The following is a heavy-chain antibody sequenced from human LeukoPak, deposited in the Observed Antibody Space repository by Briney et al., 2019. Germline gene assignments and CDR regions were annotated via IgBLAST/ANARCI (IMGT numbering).Heavy chain of an antibody. CDR2: IYSSGST. D-gene: IGHD6-19*01. V-gene: IGHV4-39*01. Sequence: PSETLSLTCTVSGGSISSSSYYWGWIRQPPGKGLEWIGCIYSSGSTYSNPSLMSRVTISVDTSKSQFSLKLSSVTAADTAVYYCARGKNSGWYDYWGQGTLVTVSS. CDR1: GGSISSSSYY. J-gene: IGHJ4*02. CDR3: ARGKNSGWYDY.